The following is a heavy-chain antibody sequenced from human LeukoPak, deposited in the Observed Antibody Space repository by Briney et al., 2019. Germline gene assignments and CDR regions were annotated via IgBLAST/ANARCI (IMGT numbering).Heavy chain of an antibody. J-gene: IGHJ6*02. CDR2: IYYSGST. V-gene: IGHV4-59*01. CDR3: ARGIGGYDFWSGYYGSGYYYYGMDV. Sequence: SETLSPTCTVSGGSISSYYWSWIRQPPGKGLEWIGYIYYSGSTNYNPSLKSRVTISVDTSKNQFSLKLSSVTAADTAVYYCARGIGGYDFWSGYYGSGYYYYGMDVWGQGTTVTVSS. CDR1: GGSISSYY. D-gene: IGHD3-3*01.